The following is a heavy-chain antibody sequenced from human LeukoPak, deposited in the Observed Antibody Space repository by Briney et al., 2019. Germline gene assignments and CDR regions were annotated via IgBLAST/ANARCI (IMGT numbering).Heavy chain of an antibody. CDR1: GYTFTSYG. D-gene: IGHD6-6*01. Sequence: ASVKVSCKASGYTFTSYGISWVRQAPGQGLEWMGWISAYNGNTNYAQKLQGRVTMTTDTSTSTAYMELRSLRSDDTAVYYCARDHPNANIAARPVSWFDPWGQGTLVTVSS. CDR3: ARDHPNANIAARPVSWFDP. J-gene: IGHJ5*02. V-gene: IGHV1-18*01. CDR2: ISAYNGNT.